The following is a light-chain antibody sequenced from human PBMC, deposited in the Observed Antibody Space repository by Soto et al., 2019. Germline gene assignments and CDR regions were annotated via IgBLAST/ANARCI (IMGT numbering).Light chain of an antibody. CDR1: SSDVGGYNY. J-gene: IGLJ2*01. Sequence: QSALTQPASVSGSPGQSITISCTGTSSDVGGYNYVSWYQHHPGKAPKLMISEVSNRPSGVSSRFSGSKSGNTASLTISGLQAEDEADYYCSSYTSSTTPVFGGGTKLTVL. CDR3: SSYTSSTTPV. V-gene: IGLV2-14*01. CDR2: EVS.